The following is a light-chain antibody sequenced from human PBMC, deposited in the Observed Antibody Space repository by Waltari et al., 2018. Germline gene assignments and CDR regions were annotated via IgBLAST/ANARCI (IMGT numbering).Light chain of an antibody. CDR1: QSVSSY. V-gene: IGKV3-11*01. CDR2: DAS. Sequence: EIVLTQSPATLSLSPGERATLSCRASQSVSSYLAWYQQKPGQAPRLFIYDASNRATGIPARFSGIGSGTDFTLTISSLEPEDFAVYYCQQRSNWPPIFTFGPGTKVDIK. CDR3: QQRSNWPPIFT. J-gene: IGKJ3*01.